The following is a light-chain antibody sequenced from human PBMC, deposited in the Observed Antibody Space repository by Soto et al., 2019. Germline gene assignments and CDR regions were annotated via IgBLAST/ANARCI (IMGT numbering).Light chain of an antibody. J-gene: IGKJ1*01. CDR3: QQYNNWLTWT. Sequence: EIVMTQSPATLSVSPGERATLSCRASQSVSSNLAWYQQKPGQAPRLLIYGAPTRATGIPARFSGSESGTESTLTISSLQSEDFAVYYCQQYNNWLTWTFGQGTKVEIK. CDR2: GAP. CDR1: QSVSSN. V-gene: IGKV3-15*01.